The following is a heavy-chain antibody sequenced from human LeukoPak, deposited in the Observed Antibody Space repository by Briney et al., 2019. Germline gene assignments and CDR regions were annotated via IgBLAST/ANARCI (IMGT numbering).Heavy chain of an antibody. J-gene: IGHJ4*02. D-gene: IGHD5-18*01. Sequence: GASVKVSCKASGYTFTSYYMHWVRQAPGQGLEWMGIINPSGNSTTYAQKFQGRVTMTRDTSTSTLYMELSSLKSEDTAVYYCARANGYTYGFTDYWGQGTLVTVSS. CDR2: INPSGNST. CDR3: ARANGYTYGFTDY. V-gene: IGHV1-46*01. CDR1: GYTFTSYY.